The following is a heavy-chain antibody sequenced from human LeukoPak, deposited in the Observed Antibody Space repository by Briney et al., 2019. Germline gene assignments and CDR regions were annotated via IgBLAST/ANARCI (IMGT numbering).Heavy chain of an antibody. Sequence: GGSLRLSCAASGFTFSDYYMSWIRQAPGKGLEWVSYISSSSSYTNYADSVKGRFTISRDNAKNSLYLQMNSLRAEDTAVYYCAILRADYYDSSGYYFDYWGQGTLVTVSS. J-gene: IGHJ4*02. CDR2: ISSSSSYT. CDR1: GFTFSDYY. D-gene: IGHD3-22*01. V-gene: IGHV3-11*06. CDR3: AILRADYYDSSGYYFDY.